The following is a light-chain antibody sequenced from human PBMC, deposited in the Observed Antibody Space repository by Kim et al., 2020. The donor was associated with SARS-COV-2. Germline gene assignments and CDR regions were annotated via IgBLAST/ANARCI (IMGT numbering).Light chain of an antibody. CDR2: GAS. CDR3: QQYASSPQT. CDR1: QRITNNF. J-gene: IGKJ1*01. Sequence: EIVLTQSPDTLSLSPGERATLSCRATQRITNNFLAWYQQKPGQAPRLLIFGASRRATGIQDRFSGSGSGTDFTFTISRLEPEDFALYYCQQYASSPQTFGQGTKVDIK. V-gene: IGKV3-20*01.